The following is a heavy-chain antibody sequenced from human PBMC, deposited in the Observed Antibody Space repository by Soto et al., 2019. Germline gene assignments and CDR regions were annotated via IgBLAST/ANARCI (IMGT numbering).Heavy chain of an antibody. J-gene: IGHJ6*02. CDR3: ITMATVTYYYYGMDV. V-gene: IGHV3-15*07. CDR2: IKSKTDGGTT. Sequence: EVQLVESGGGLVKPGGSLRLSCAASGFTFSNAWMNWVRQAPGKGLEWVGRIKSKTDGGTTDYAAPVKGRFTISRDDSKNTLYLQMNSLKTEDTAVYYCITMATVTYYYYGMDVWGQGTTVTVSS. CDR1: GFTFSNAW. D-gene: IGHD4-17*01.